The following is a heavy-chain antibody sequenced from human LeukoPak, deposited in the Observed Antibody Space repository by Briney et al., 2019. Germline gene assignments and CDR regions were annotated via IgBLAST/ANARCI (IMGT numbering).Heavy chain of an antibody. J-gene: IGHJ4*02. CDR1: GGSISSYY. CDR2: IYYSGST. CDR3: ARIAVAGTDFDY. V-gene: IGHV4-59*01. D-gene: IGHD6-19*01. Sequence: SETLSLTCTVSGGSISSYYWSWIRQPPGQGLEWIGYIYYSGSTNYNPSLKSRVTISVDTSKNQFSLKLSSVPAADTAVYYCARIAVAGTDFDYWGQGTLVTVSS.